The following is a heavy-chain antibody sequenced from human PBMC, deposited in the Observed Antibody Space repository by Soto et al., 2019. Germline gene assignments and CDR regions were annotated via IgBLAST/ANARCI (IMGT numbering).Heavy chain of an antibody. CDR1: GFTFSSYS. V-gene: IGHV3-48*02. J-gene: IGHJ3*02. CDR2: ISSSSSTI. CDR3: ARDSPDIVATISAFDI. D-gene: IGHD5-12*01. Sequence: GGSLRLSCAASGFTFSSYSMNWVRQAPGKGLEWVSYISSSSSTIYYADSVKGRFTISRDNAKNSLYLQMNSLRDEDTAVYYCARDSPDIVATISAFDIWGQGTMVTVSS.